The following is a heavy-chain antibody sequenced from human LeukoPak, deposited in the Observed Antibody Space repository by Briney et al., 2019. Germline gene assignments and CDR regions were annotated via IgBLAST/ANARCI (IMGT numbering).Heavy chain of an antibody. CDR3: ARGRRDGYNYARPGGMDV. J-gene: IGHJ6*02. CDR1: GYTFTSYY. CDR2: INPSGGST. V-gene: IGHV1-46*01. Sequence: ASVKVSCKASGYTFTSYYMHWVRQAPGQGLEWMGIINPSGGSTSYAQKFQGRVTMTRDMSTSTAYMELSSLRSEDTAVYYCARGRRDGYNYARPGGMDVWGQGTTVTVSS. D-gene: IGHD5-24*01.